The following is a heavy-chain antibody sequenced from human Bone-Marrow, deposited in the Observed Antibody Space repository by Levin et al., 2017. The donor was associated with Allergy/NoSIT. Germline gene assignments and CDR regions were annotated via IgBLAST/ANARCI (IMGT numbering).Heavy chain of an antibody. CDR2: ISYDGSNK. CDR1: GFTFSSYA. J-gene: IGHJ5*02. CDR3: ARDELGYCSGGSCYTQLYNWFDP. D-gene: IGHD2-15*01. Sequence: GGSLRLSCAASGFTFSSYAMHWVRQAPGKGLEWVAVISYDGSNKYYADSVKGRFTISRDNSKNTLYLQMNSLRAEDTAVYYCARDELGYCSGGSCYTQLYNWFDPWGQGTLVTVSS. V-gene: IGHV3-30*04.